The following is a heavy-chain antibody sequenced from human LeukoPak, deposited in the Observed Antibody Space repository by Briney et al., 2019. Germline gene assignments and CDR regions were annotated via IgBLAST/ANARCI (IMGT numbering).Heavy chain of an antibody. CDR3: AKSLRVAVALMGY. V-gene: IGHV3-9*01. D-gene: IGHD6-19*01. CDR1: GFTFDDYA. CDR2: ISWNSGSI. Sequence: PGRSLRLSCAASGFTFDDYAMHWVRQAPGKGLEWVSGISWNSGSIGYADSVKGRFTISRDNAKNTLYLQMNSLRAEDTAVYYCAKSLRVAVALMGYWGQGTLVTVSS. J-gene: IGHJ4*02.